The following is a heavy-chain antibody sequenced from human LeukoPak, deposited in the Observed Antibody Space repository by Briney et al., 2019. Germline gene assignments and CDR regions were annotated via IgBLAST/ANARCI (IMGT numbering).Heavy chain of an antibody. Sequence: GGSLRLSCAASGFTFSSYWMSWVRQAPGKGLEWVGDIKQDGSEKYYVDSVKGRFTISRDNAKNSLSLQMNSLRAEDTAVYYCARVSAYFDYWGQGTLVTVSS. CDR3: ARVSAYFDY. CDR2: IKQDGSEK. J-gene: IGHJ4*02. D-gene: IGHD2-2*01. V-gene: IGHV3-7*04. CDR1: GFTFSSYW.